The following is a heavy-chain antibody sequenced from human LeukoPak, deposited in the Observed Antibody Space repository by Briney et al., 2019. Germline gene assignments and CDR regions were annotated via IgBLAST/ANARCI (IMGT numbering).Heavy chain of an antibody. CDR1: GGSINRSSKY. D-gene: IGHD1-26*01. CDR2: VYYSGST. V-gene: IGHV4-39*02. Sequence: PSDTLSLTCSVSGGSINRSSKYWGWIRQSPGKGLEWIGSVYYSGSTDYNSSLKSRVTISVDTSKNHFSLKLSSVTAADTAVYYCATFSGNYVFDYWGQGTRVTVSS. CDR3: ATFSGNYVFDY. J-gene: IGHJ4*02.